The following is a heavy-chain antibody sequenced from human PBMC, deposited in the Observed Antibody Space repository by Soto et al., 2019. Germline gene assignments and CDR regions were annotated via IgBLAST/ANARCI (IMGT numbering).Heavy chain of an antibody. CDR2: IYYSGST. J-gene: IGHJ6*03. D-gene: IGHD1-1*01. V-gene: IGHV4-59*08. CDR1: GGSISSHY. Sequence: SETLSLTCTVSGGSISSHYWSWIRQPPGKGLEWIGYIYYSGSTNYNPSLKSRVTISVDTSKNQFSLKLSSVTAADTAVYYCARAVQFRGYYYYMDVWGKGTTVTVSS. CDR3: ARAVQFRGYYYYMDV.